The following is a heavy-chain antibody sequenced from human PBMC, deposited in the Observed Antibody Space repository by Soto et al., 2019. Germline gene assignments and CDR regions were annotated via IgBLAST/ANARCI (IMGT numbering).Heavy chain of an antibody. CDR1: GGSFSGYY. CDR3: ARGLRWFYPPGVAANWLYP. CDR2: INHSGST. Sequence: SETLSLTCAVYGGSFSGYYWSWIRQPPGKGLEWIGEINHSGSTNYNPSLKSRVTISVDTSKNQFSLKLSSVTAADTAVYYCARGLRWFYPPGVAANWLYPWGQGTLVTVSS. J-gene: IGHJ5*02. V-gene: IGHV4-34*01. D-gene: IGHD2-21*01.